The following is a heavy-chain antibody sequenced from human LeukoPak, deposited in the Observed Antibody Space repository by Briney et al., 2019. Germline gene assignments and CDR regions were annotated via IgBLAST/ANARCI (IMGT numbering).Heavy chain of an antibody. CDR1: GYTFTSYG. CDR3: ARGFYGGNSGDAYYFDY. J-gene: IGHJ4*02. D-gene: IGHD4-23*01. V-gene: IGHV1-18*01. CDR2: ISAYNGNT. Sequence: ASVKVSCKASGYTFTSYGISWVRQAPGQGLEWMGWISAYNGNTNYAQKLQGRVTMTTDTSTSTAYMGLRSLRSDDTAVYYCARGFYGGNSGDAYYFDYWGQGTLVTVSS.